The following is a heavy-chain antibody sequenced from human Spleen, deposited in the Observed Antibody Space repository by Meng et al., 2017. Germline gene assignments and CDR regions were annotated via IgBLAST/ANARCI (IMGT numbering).Heavy chain of an antibody. CDR3: ARHQGAMDV. V-gene: IGHV5-51*01. CDR1: GYSFTTYW. Sequence: GGSLRLSCQVSGYSFTTYWSGWVRQMPGKGLEWMGIIYPGDSDTRYSPSFQGQVTVSADKSISTAYLQWSSLKASDTAMYSCARHQGAMDVWGHGTSVTVSS. J-gene: IGHJ6*02. CDR2: IYPGDSDT.